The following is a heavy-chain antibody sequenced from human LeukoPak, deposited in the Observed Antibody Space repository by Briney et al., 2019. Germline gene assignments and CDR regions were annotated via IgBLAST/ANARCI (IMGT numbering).Heavy chain of an antibody. Sequence: SETLSLTCTVSGGSISSGGYYWTWIRLHPGKGLECIGYISYSGSTYYNPSLKSRVTISLDRSKNQFYLKLTSVTAADTALYYCARRGSWFDPWGQGTLVTVSS. CDR2: ISYSGST. CDR3: ARRGSWFDP. V-gene: IGHV4-31*03. J-gene: IGHJ5*02. D-gene: IGHD3-16*01. CDR1: GGSISSGGYY.